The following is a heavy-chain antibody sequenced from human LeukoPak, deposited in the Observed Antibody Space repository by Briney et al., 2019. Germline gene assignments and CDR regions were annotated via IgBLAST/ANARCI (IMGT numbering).Heavy chain of an antibody. D-gene: IGHD3-3*01. Sequence: SETLSLTCTVSGGSISGSSYYWGWIRQPPGKGLEWIGSIYYSGSTYYNPSLKSRVTISVDTSKNQFSLKLNSVTATDTAVYYCASEVDYDFWREGMDVWGQGTTVTVSS. CDR2: IYYSGST. V-gene: IGHV4-39*02. J-gene: IGHJ6*02. CDR3: ASEVDYDFWREGMDV. CDR1: GGSISGSSYY.